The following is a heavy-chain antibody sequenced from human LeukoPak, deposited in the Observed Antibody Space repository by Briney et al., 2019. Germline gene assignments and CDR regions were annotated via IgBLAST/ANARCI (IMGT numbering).Heavy chain of an antibody. J-gene: IGHJ4*02. CDR1: GYTFTSYY. CDR3: ARAHMVRGVIHYYFDY. V-gene: IGHV1-46*01. Sequence: ASVKVSCKASGYTFTSYYMHWVRQAPGQGLEWMGIINPSGGSTSYAQKFQGRVTMTRDTSTSTVYMELSSLRSEDTAVYYCARAHMVRGVIHYYFDYWGRGTLVTVSS. D-gene: IGHD3-10*01. CDR2: INPSGGST.